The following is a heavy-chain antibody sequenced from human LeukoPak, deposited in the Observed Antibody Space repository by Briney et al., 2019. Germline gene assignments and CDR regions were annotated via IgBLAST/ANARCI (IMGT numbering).Heavy chain of an antibody. CDR1: GNSISSGDNY. J-gene: IGHJ4*02. CDR3: ARDLGPVDTAMR. Sequence: SETLSLTCTVSGNSISSGDNYWSWIRQPAGKGLEWIGYIYYSGSTYYNPSLKSRVTISVDTSKNQFSLKLSSVTAADTAVYYCARDLGPVDTAMRWGQGTLVTVSS. CDR2: IYYSGST. D-gene: IGHD5-18*01. V-gene: IGHV4-61*10.